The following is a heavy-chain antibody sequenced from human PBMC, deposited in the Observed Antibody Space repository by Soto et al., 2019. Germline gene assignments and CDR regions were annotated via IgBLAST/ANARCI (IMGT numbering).Heavy chain of an antibody. CDR2: ISGSGGST. J-gene: IGHJ4*02. CDR1: GFTFSTYV. Sequence: EVKLLESGGGLVQPGGSLRLSCAASGFTFSTYVMSWVRQAPGKGLEWVSAISGSGGSTYYADSVKGRFTISRDNSKNTLYLQTNSLRVEYTAVSYCAKAQYNRGVIGNVVTAFYFNYWGQGTLVTVSS. CDR3: AKAQYNRGVIGNVVTAFYFNY. D-gene: IGHD2-21*02. V-gene: IGHV3-23*01.